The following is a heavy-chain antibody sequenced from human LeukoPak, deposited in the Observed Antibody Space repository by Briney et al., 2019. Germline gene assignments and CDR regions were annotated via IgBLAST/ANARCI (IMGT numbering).Heavy chain of an antibody. Sequence: GGSLRLSCAASGFSFTTSWMSWVRQAPGKGLEWGASIEQDGSEKYYVDSVKGRFTISRDNAKNSLFLQMNSLRAEDTAVYYCAKGHTSLAPGGQGALVTVSS. CDR2: IEQDGSEK. CDR3: AKGHTSLAP. CDR1: GFSFTTSW. J-gene: IGHJ4*02. D-gene: IGHD5-18*01. V-gene: IGHV3-7*01.